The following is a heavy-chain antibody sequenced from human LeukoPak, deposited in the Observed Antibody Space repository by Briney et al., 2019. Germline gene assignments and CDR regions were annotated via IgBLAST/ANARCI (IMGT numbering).Heavy chain of an antibody. CDR3: ARGNYDYVWGSYRPLYYYYGMDV. CDR2: IYYSGST. Sequence: SETLSLTCTVSGGSINSYYWSWIRQPPGKGLEWIGYIYYSGSTNYNPSLKSRVTISVDTSKYQFSLKLSSVTAADTAVYYCARGNYDYVWGSYRPLYYYYGMDVWGKGTTVTVSS. V-gene: IGHV4-59*01. J-gene: IGHJ6*04. D-gene: IGHD3-16*02. CDR1: GGSINSYY.